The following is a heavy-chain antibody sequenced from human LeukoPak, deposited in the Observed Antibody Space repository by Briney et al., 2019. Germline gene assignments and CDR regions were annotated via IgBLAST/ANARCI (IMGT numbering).Heavy chain of an antibody. CDR1: GGSISSSSYY. CDR3: ARPRYYYDSSGPEDY. Sequence: SETLSLTCTVSGGSISSSSYYWGWIRQPPGKGLEWIGSIYYSGSTYYNPSLKSRVTISVDTSKNQFSLKLSSVTAADTAVYYCARPRYYYDSSGPEDYWGQGTLVTVSS. D-gene: IGHD3-22*01. CDR2: IYYSGST. V-gene: IGHV4-39*01. J-gene: IGHJ4*02.